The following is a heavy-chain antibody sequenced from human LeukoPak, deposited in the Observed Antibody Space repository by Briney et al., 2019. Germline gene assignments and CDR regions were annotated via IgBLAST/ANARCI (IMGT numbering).Heavy chain of an antibody. Sequence: GGSLRLSCAASGFTFSSYAMSWVRQAPGKWLEWVSAISGSGGSTYYADSVKGRFTISRDNSKNTLYLQMNSLRAEDTAVYYCAKGVRFLDWSLFDYWGQGTLVTVSS. D-gene: IGHD3/OR15-3a*01. J-gene: IGHJ4*02. CDR3: AKGVRFLDWSLFDY. CDR1: GFTFSSYA. V-gene: IGHV3-23*01. CDR2: ISGSGGST.